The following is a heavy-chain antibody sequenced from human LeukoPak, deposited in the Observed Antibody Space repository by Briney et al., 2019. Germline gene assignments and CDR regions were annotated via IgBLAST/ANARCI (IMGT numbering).Heavy chain of an antibody. CDR1: GFTFSGSA. J-gene: IGHJ4*02. CDR3: ARVKPNTAMGDS. Sequence: GGSLRLSCAASGFTFSGSAMHWVRQASGKGLEWVGRIRSKANNYATAYAASVKGRFTISRDDSKNTAYLQMNSLRAEDTAVYYCARVKPNTAMGDSWGQGTQVTVSS. CDR2: IRSKANNYAT. V-gene: IGHV3-73*01. D-gene: IGHD5-18*01.